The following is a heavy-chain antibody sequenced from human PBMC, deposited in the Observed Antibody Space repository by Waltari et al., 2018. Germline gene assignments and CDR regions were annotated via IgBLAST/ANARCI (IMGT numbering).Heavy chain of an antibody. D-gene: IGHD3-22*01. V-gene: IGHV3-30-3*01. Sequence: QVQLVESGGGGVQPGRSLRLSCAASGFTFSSYAMHWVRQAPGKGLEWVAVISYDGSNKYYADSVKGRFTISRDNSKNTLYLQMNSLRAEDTAVYYCARPPYDSSGYYTWNDAFDIWGQGTMVTVSS. CDR3: ARPPYDSSGYYTWNDAFDI. CDR1: GFTFSSYA. CDR2: ISYDGSNK. J-gene: IGHJ3*02.